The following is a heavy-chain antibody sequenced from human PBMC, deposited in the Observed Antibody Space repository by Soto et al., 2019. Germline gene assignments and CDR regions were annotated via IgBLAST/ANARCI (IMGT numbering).Heavy chain of an antibody. J-gene: IGHJ4*02. CDR1: GFTFNDYY. D-gene: IGHD2-21*02. CDR3: ARGGTMVTDF. CDR2: ISSSSGYT. V-gene: IGHV3-11*06. Sequence: QVQLVESGGGLVKPGGSLRLSCVASGFTFNDYYMSWIRQAPGKGLEWVSYISSSSGYTNYADSVKGRFTISRDNARNSLYLQMNSLRAEDTAVYYCARGGTMVTDFWGQGTLVTVSS.